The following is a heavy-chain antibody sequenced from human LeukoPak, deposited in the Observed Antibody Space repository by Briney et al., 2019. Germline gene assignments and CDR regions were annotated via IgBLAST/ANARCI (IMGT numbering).Heavy chain of an antibody. V-gene: IGHV4-39*07. CDR3: ARGRERTYCSSTSCYNDY. CDR2: IYYSGST. Sequence: SETLSLTCTVSGGSISSSSYSWGWIRQPPGKGLEWIGSIYYSGSTYYNPSLKSRVTISVDTSKNQFSLKLSSVTAADTAVHYCARGRERTYCSSTSCYNDYWGQGTLVTVSS. D-gene: IGHD2-2*02. J-gene: IGHJ4*02. CDR1: GGSISSSSYS.